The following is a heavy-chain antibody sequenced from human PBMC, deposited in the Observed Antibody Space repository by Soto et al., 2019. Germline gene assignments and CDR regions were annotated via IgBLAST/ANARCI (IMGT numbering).Heavy chain of an antibody. J-gene: IGHJ6*02. Sequence: QVQLVQSGAEVKKPGSSVKVSCKASGGTFSSYTISWVRQAPGQGLEWMGRNIPILGIANYAQKFQGRVTITADKSTSTAYMELSSLRSEDTTVYYCARHSYYYDSSWLGHGIDVWGQRTTV. D-gene: IGHD3-22*01. CDR1: GGTFSSYT. CDR2: NIPILGIA. CDR3: ARHSYYYDSSWLGHGIDV. V-gene: IGHV1-69*02.